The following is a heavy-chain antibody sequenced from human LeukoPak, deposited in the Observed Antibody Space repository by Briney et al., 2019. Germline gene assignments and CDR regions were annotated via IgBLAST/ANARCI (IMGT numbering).Heavy chain of an antibody. CDR1: GFTFSSYV. D-gene: IGHD2-2*01. J-gene: IGHJ6*02. CDR3: AKDSIGVPNQLLPTYGMDF. CDR2: ISYDGSNR. V-gene: IGHV3-30*18. Sequence: PGGSLRLSCAASGFTFSSYVMHWVSQAPGKGMEWVAVISYDGSNRYYADFVNGRSTISRDNSKNTLYLQMNSLRAQDPAVYYCAKDSIGVPNQLLPTYGMDFWVQGTTVTVSS.